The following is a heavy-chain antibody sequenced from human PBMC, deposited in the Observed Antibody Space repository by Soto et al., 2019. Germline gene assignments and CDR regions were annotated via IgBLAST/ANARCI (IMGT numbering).Heavy chain of an antibody. D-gene: IGHD1-26*01. CDR1: GFTFNTYD. J-gene: IGHJ4*01. CDR3: VRHWDG. CDR2: IATTGETT. V-gene: IGHV3-23*01. Sequence: EVQLLESGGGLVQPGGSLRLSCAASGFTFNTYDMSWVRQAPGTGLEWVSSIATTGETTFYADSVRGRFTISRDNSKNTLFLHINTLRADDTAIYYCVRHWDGWGRGTLVTVSS.